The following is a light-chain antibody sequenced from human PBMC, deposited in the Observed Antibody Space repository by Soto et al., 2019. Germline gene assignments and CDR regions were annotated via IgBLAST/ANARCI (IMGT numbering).Light chain of an antibody. CDR3: QQYNSSPWT. Sequence: DIQMTQSPSTLSASVGDRVTITCRASQSISSWLAWYQQKPGKAPKLLIYKASSLESGDPSRFRGSGTGTEFTLTISSLQPDDFATYYCQQYNSSPWTFGQGTKVEIK. CDR2: KAS. V-gene: IGKV1-5*03. J-gene: IGKJ1*01. CDR1: QSISSW.